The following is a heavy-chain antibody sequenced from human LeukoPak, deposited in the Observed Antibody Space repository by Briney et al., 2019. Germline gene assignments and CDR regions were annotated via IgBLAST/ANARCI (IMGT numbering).Heavy chain of an antibody. CDR2: IYYSGST. Sequence: TSETLSLTCTVSGGSISSYYWSWIRQLPGKGLEWIGYIYYSGSTNYNPSLKSRVTISVDTSKNQFSLKLSSVTAADTAVYYCARESDYAFDYWGQGTLVTVSS. V-gene: IGHV4-59*01. J-gene: IGHJ4*02. D-gene: IGHD4-17*01. CDR1: GGSISSYY. CDR3: ARESDYAFDY.